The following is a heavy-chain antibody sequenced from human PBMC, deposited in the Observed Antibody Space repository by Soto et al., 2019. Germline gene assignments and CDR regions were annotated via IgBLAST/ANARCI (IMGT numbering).Heavy chain of an antibody. J-gene: IGHJ6*02. D-gene: IGHD2-21*02. V-gene: IGHV2-5*02. CDR1: GFSLSTSGVG. Sequence: QITLKESGPTLVKPTQPLTLTCTFSGFSLSTSGVGVGWIRQPPGKAMEWLALIYWDDGKRYSPSLKSRLTSTKDTSKNQVVLTMTNMDPVDTATYYCAHARHPDCGYGMDFWGQGTPVTVSS. CDR2: IYWDDGK. CDR3: AHARHPDCGYGMDF.